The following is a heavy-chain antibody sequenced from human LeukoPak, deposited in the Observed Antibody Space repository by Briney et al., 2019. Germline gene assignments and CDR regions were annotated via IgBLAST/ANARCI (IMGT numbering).Heavy chain of an antibody. CDR3: ATDLRDYVWGSYRRFDY. D-gene: IGHD3-16*02. V-gene: IGHV1-24*01. CDR2: FDPEDGET. Sequence: ASVKVSCKVSGYTLTELSMHWVRQAPGKRLEWMGGFDPEDGETIYAQKFQGRVTMTEDTSTDTAYMELSSLRSEDTAVYYCATDLRDYVWGSYRRFDYWGQGTLVTVSS. J-gene: IGHJ4*02. CDR1: GYTLTELS.